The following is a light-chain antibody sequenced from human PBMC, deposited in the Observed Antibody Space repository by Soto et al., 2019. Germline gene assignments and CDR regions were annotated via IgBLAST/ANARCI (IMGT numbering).Light chain of an antibody. CDR3: VLYMGSGISV. CDR2: NTN. CDR1: SGSVSTTYY. Sequence: QAVVTQEPSFSVSPGGTVTLTCGLTSGSVSTTYYPSWYQQTPGQAPRTLISNTNTRSSGVPDRFSGAILGNKAALTITGAQADDGSDYYCVLYMGSGISVFGGGTKLTVL. V-gene: IGLV8-61*01. J-gene: IGLJ2*01.